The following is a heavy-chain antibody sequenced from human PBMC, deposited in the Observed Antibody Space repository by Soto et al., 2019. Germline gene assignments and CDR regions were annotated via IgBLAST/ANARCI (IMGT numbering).Heavy chain of an antibody. V-gene: IGHV4-31*03. J-gene: IGHJ4*02. Sequence: KPXETLSLTCTFSVGSISSGGYYCNWIGQHPGKGLEWIGYTYYSGNTYYNPSLNSRVTISADTSKSQFSLKLSSVTAADTAVYYCAGLSSSAWPIEYWGQATLVTISS. CDR3: AGLSSSAWPIEY. D-gene: IGHD6-19*01. CDR1: VGSISSGGYY. CDR2: TYYSGNT.